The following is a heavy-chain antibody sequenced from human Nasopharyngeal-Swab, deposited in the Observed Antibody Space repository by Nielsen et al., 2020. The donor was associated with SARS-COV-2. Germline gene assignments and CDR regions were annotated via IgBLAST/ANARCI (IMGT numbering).Heavy chain of an antibody. Sequence: GGSLRLSCAASGFTFDDYAMHWVRQAPGKGLEWVSGISWNSGSIGYADSVKGRFTISRDNAKNSLYLQMNSLRAEDTALYYCAKESVYGDYVHVAFDIWGQGTMVTVSS. D-gene: IGHD4-17*01. CDR2: ISWNSGSI. J-gene: IGHJ3*02. CDR1: GFTFDDYA. CDR3: AKESVYGDYVHVAFDI. V-gene: IGHV3-9*01.